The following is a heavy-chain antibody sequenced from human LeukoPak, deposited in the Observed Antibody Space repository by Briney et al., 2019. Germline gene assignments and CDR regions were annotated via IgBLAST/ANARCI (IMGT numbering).Heavy chain of an antibody. CDR2: ISGSGGST. CDR3: AKAISTAVYTTFDS. CDR1: GFTFRSYP. J-gene: IGHJ4*02. V-gene: IGHV3-23*01. Sequence: GGSLGLSCAASGFTFRSYPVNWARQPPGKGWEGVSIISGSGGSTYYADSVKGRCTISRDNSKNTLYLQMNSLRAEDTAIYYCAKAISTAVYTTFDSWGQGTLVTVSS. D-gene: IGHD5/OR15-5a*01.